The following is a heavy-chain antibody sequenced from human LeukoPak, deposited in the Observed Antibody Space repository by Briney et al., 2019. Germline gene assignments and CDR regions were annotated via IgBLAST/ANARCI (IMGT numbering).Heavy chain of an antibody. J-gene: IGHJ3*02. CDR1: GYTFTGYY. Sequence: GASVKVSCKASGYTFTGYYMHWVRQAPGQGLEWMGIINPSGGSTSYAQKFQGRVTMTRDTSTSTVYMELSSLRSEDTAVYYCARAMLNDAFDIWGQGTMVTVSS. V-gene: IGHV1-46*01. CDR3: ARAMLNDAFDI. D-gene: IGHD2-2*01. CDR2: INPSGGST.